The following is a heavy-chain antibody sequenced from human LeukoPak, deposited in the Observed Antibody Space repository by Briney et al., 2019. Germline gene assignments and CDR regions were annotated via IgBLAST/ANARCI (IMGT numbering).Heavy chain of an antibody. CDR1: GYTFTSYG. V-gene: IGHV1-18*01. J-gene: IGHJ4*02. Sequence: GASAKVSCKASGYTFTSYGISWVRQAPGQGLEWMGWISAYNGNTNYAQKLQGRVTMTTDTSTSTAYMELRSLRSDDTAVYYCASLRGYYYDSSGSYYFDYWGQGTLVTVSS. D-gene: IGHD3-22*01. CDR3: ASLRGYYYDSSGSYYFDY. CDR2: ISAYNGNT.